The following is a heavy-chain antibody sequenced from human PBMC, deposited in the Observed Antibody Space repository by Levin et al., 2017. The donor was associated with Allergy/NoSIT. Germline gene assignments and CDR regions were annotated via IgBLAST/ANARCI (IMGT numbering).Heavy chain of an antibody. J-gene: IGHJ4*02. Sequence: SETLSLTCTVSGGSISSSSYYWGWIRQPPGKGLEWIGSIYYSGSTYYNPSLKSRVTISVDTSKNQFSLKLSSVTAADTAVYYCARGRLREGFDYWGQGTLVTVSS. CDR3: ARGRLREGFDY. D-gene: IGHD3-3*01. V-gene: IGHV4-39*01. CDR1: GGSISSSSYY. CDR2: IYYSGST.